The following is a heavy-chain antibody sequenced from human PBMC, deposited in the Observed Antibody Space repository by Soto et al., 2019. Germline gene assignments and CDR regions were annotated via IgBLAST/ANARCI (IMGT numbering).Heavy chain of an antibody. CDR3: ARGGKGTGIAYYFDY. CDR1: GGTFSSYA. J-gene: IGHJ4*02. Sequence: QVQLVQSGAEVKKPGSSVKVSCKASGGTFSSYAISWVRQAPGQGLEWVGGIIPIFGTANYAQKFQGRVTITADESTSTGDMELSSLRSEDTAVYYCARGGKGTGIAYYFDYWGQGTLVTVSS. D-gene: IGHD6-13*01. V-gene: IGHV1-69*01. CDR2: IIPIFGTA.